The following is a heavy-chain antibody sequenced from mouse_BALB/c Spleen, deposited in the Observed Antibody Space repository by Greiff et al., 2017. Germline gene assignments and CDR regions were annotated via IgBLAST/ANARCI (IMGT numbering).Heavy chain of an antibody. D-gene: IGHD1-1*01. V-gene: IGHV1-55*01. CDR3: ARFHYGSSYAMDY. Sequence: VQLQQSGAELVKPGASVKLSCKASGYTFTEYIIHWVKQRSGQGLEWIGDIYPGSGSTNYNEKFKSKATLTVDTSSSTAYMQLSSLASEDSALYYCARFHYGSSYAMDYWGQGTSVTVSS. CDR2: IYPGSGST. J-gene: IGHJ4*01. CDR1: GYTFTEYI.